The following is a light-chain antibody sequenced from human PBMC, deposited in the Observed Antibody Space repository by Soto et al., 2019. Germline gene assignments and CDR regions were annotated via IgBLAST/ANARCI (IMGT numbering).Light chain of an antibody. CDR3: QAWDTSIVV. CDR1: KLGTKY. Sequence: SYELTQPPSVSVSPGQTASITCSGDKLGTKYVYWYQQKPGQSPVVVIYQDNKRPSGIPERFSGSNSGNTATLTISGTQTMDEADFYCQAWDTSIVVFGGGTKLTVL. V-gene: IGLV3-1*01. J-gene: IGLJ2*01. CDR2: QDN.